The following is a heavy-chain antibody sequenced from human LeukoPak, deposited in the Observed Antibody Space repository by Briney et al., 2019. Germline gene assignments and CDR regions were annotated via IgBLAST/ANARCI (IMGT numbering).Heavy chain of an antibody. J-gene: IGHJ6*03. CDR3: ARRYYDFWSGYSRSGYYYMDV. CDR2: INHSGST. Sequence: SETLSLTCAVYGGSFSGYYWSWIRQPPGKGLEWIGEINHSGSTNYNPSLKSRVTISVDTSKNQFSLKLSSVTAADTAVYYCARRYYDFWSGYSRSGYYYMDVWGKGTTVTVSS. V-gene: IGHV4-34*01. CDR1: GGSFSGYY. D-gene: IGHD3-3*01.